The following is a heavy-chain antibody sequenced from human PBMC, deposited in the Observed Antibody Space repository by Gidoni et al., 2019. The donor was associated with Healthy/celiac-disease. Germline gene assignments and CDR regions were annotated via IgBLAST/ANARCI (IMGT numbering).Heavy chain of an antibody. J-gene: IGHJ4*02. CDR1: GFTFSSYA. V-gene: IGHV3-23*01. CDR2: ISGSGGST. Sequence: EVQLLESGGGLVQPGGSLRLSCAASGFTFSSYAMSWVRQAPGKGLEWVSAISGSGGSTYYADSVKGRFTISRDNSKNTLYLQMNSLRAEDTAVYYCAKPVDPYYYDSSGYYGSDYWGQGTLVTVSS. D-gene: IGHD3-22*01. CDR3: AKPVDPYYYDSSGYYGSDY.